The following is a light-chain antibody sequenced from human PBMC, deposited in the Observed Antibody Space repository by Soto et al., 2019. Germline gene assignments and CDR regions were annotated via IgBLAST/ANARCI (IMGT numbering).Light chain of an antibody. V-gene: IGLV1-44*01. CDR1: SSNIGINT. CDR3: AAWDDSLSAYV. J-gene: IGLJ1*01. Sequence: QSVLTQPPSASGTPGQRVTISCSGSSSNIGINTVNWYQQVPGTAPKLLIYTDNQRPSGVPDRFSGSKSGTSASLAISGLQSEDEADYYCAAWDDSLSAYVFGTGTKVTVL. CDR2: TDN.